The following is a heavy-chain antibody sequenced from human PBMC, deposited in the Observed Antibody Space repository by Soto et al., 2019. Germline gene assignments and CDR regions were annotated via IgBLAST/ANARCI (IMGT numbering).Heavy chain of an antibody. J-gene: IGHJ5*02. CDR2: IWYDGSNK. Sequence: GGSLRLSCAASGFTFSSYGMHWVRQAPGKGLEWVAVIWYDGSNKYYADSVKGRFTISRDNSKNTLYLQMNSLRAEDTAVYYCARAVVYYDILTGNTRGNWFDPWGPGTLVTVSS. D-gene: IGHD3-9*01. CDR3: ARAVVYYDILTGNTRGNWFDP. CDR1: GFTFSSYG. V-gene: IGHV3-33*01.